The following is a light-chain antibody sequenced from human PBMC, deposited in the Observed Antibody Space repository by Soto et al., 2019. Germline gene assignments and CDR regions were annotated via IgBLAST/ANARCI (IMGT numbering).Light chain of an antibody. CDR2: GAS. CDR1: QSVSSSY. J-gene: IGKJ1*01. CDR3: QQYGSSPPTT. V-gene: IGKV3-20*01. Sequence: EIVLTQAPGTLSFSPGERATLSGRAIQSVSSSYLAWYQQKPGQAPRLLIYGASSRATGIPDRFSGSGSGTDFTLTISRLEPEDFAVYYCQQYGSSPPTTFGQGTKVDIK.